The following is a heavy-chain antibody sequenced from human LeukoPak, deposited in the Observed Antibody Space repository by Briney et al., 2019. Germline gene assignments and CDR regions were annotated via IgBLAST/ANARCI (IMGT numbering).Heavy chain of an antibody. CDR2: IYTSGST. CDR1: GGSISSGSYY. CDR3: ARVDSRYNWFDP. Sequence: SQTLSLTCTVSGGSISSGSYYWSWIRQPAGKGLEWIGRIYTSGSTNYNPSLKSRVTISVDRSKNQFSLKLSSVTAADTAVYYCARVDSRYNWFDPWGQGTLVTVSS. D-gene: IGHD3/OR15-3a*01. J-gene: IGHJ5*02. V-gene: IGHV4-61*02.